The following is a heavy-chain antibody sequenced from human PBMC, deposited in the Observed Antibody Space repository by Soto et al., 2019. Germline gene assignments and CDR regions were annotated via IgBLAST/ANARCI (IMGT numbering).Heavy chain of an antibody. CDR2: IIPIFGTA. J-gene: IGHJ6*02. D-gene: IGHD6-13*01. CDR1: GGTFSSYA. CDR3: ARDRGRIAAAGIDYYYYYGMDV. Sequence: QVQLVQSGAEVKKPGSSVKVSCKASGGTFSSYAISWVRQAPGQGLEWMGGIIPIFGTANYAQKFQGRVTITADESTSTADMELSSLRSEDTAVYYCARDRGRIAAAGIDYYYYYGMDVWGQGTTVTVSS. V-gene: IGHV1-69*01.